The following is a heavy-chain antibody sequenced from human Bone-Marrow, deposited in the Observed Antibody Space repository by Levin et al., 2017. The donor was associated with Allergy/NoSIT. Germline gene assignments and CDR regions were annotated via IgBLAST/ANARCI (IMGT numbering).Heavy chain of an antibody. V-gene: IGHV3-74*01. CDR2: FNSDGSST. Sequence: PGGSLRLSCAASGFTFSSYWMHWVRQAPGKGLVWVSRFNSDGSSTSYADSVKGRFTISRDNAKNTLYLQMNSLRAEDTAVYYCARDWAAAHYYYMDVWGKGTTVTVSS. J-gene: IGHJ6*03. CDR1: GFTFSSYW. CDR3: ARDWAAAHYYYMDV. D-gene: IGHD6-13*01.